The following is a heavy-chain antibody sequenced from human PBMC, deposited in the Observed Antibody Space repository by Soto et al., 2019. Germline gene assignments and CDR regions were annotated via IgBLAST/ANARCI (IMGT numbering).Heavy chain of an antibody. V-gene: IGHV3-30*18. CDR3: AKDLKPGSRWSLGGVEHCMDV. D-gene: IGHD3-16*01. Sequence: QVQLVESGGGVVQPGRSLRLSCVGSGFSFSSYDMNWVRQAPGTGLEWVALMSYDGSKKYYGDSVRGRVTISRDNSKNTLYLQMDHLRPEDTAIYHCAKDLKPGSRWSLGGVEHCMDVWGRGTTVSVSS. CDR1: GFSFSSYD. J-gene: IGHJ6*03. CDR2: MSYDGSKK.